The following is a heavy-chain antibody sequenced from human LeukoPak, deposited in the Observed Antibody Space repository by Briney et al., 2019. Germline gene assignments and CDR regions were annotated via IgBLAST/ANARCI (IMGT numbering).Heavy chain of an antibody. V-gene: IGHV3-48*03. J-gene: IGHJ4*02. CDR3: ARPDGDYYYGSGSYFHY. CDR2: ISSSGTTI. D-gene: IGHD3-10*01. CDR1: GVTFSSYE. Sequence: HAGGSLRLSWAASGVTFSSYERKWVRQAPGKRMEWVLYISSSGTTIYYADSVKGRFTISRDNAKNSLYLQMNSLRAEDTAVYYCARPDGDYYYGSGSYFHYWGQGTLVTVSS.